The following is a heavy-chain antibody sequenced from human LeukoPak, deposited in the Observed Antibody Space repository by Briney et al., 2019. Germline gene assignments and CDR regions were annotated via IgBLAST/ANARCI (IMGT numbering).Heavy chain of an antibody. CDR1: GYTFTSYG. Sequence: ASVKVSCKASGYTFTSYGISWVRQAPGQGLEWMGWISAYNGNTNYAQKLQGRVTMTTDTPTSTAYMELRSLRSDDTAVYYCARGRPRRDGYTLQSDYWGQGTLVTVSS. J-gene: IGHJ4*02. CDR2: ISAYNGNT. V-gene: IGHV1-18*01. CDR3: ARGRPRRDGYTLQSDY. D-gene: IGHD5-24*01.